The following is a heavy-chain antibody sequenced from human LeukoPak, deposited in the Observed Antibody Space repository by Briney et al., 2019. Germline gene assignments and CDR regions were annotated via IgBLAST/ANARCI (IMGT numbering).Heavy chain of an antibody. CDR2: INHSGST. J-gene: IGHJ3*02. CDR3: ARAAYLQWLRVFDI. D-gene: IGHD6-19*01. CDR1: GGSFSGYY. Sequence: PSETLSLTCAVYGGSFSGYYWSWIRQPPGKGLEWIGEINHSGSTNYNPSLKSRVTISVDTSKNQFSLKLSSVTAADTAVYYCARAAYLQWLRVFDIWGQGTMVTVSS. V-gene: IGHV4-34*01.